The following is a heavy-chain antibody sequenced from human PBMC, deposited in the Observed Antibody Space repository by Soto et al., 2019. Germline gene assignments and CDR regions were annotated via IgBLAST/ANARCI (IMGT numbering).Heavy chain of an antibody. J-gene: IGHJ6*02. D-gene: IGHD1-26*01. V-gene: IGHV1-18*04. Sequence: ASVKVSCKASGYTFTSYGISWVRQAPGQGLEWMGWISAYNGNTNYAQKLQGRVTMTTDTSTSTAYMELRSLRSDDTAVYYCARVGATLYYYYYCMDVWGQGTTVTVSS. CDR1: GYTFTSYG. CDR2: ISAYNGNT. CDR3: ARVGATLYYYYYCMDV.